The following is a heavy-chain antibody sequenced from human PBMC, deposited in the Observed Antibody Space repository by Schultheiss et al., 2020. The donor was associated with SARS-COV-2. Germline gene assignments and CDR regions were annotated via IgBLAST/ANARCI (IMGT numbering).Heavy chain of an antibody. CDR3: AREGSDYYYYYYMDV. V-gene: IGHV4-39*07. CDR2: IYYSGST. J-gene: IGHJ6*03. Sequence: SETLSLTCTVSGDSITRSYYYWAWIRQPPGKGLDWIGNIYYSGSTYYNPSLKSRVTISVDTSKNQFSLKLSSVTAADTAVYYCAREGSDYYYYYYMDVWGKGTTVTVSS. CDR1: GDSITRSYYY.